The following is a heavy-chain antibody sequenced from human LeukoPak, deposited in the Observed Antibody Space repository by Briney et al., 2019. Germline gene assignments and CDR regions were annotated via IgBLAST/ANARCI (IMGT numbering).Heavy chain of an antibody. CDR3: AKDKYSRAYWYFDL. J-gene: IGHJ2*01. CDR2: ISGSGGST. Sequence: GGSLRLSCAASGFTFSSYAMSWVRQAPGKGLEWVSAISGSGGSTYYADSVKGRFTVSRDNSKNTLYLQMNSLRAEDKAVYYCAKDKYSRAYWYFDLWGRGTLVTVSS. D-gene: IGHD6-25*01. CDR1: GFTFSSYA. V-gene: IGHV3-23*01.